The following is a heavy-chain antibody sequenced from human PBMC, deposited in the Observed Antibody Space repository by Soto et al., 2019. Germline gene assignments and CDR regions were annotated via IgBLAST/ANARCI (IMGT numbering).Heavy chain of an antibody. V-gene: IGHV3-30*18. CDR2: ISYDGSNK. Sequence: QVQLVESGGGVVQPGRSLRLSCAASGFTFSSYGMHWVRQAPGKGLEWVAVISYDGSNKYYADSVKGRFTISRDNSKNTLYLQMNSLRAEDTAVYYCAKERVEIVAKIADAFDIWGQGTMVTVSS. J-gene: IGHJ3*02. D-gene: IGHD5-12*01. CDR1: GFTFSSYG. CDR3: AKERVEIVAKIADAFDI.